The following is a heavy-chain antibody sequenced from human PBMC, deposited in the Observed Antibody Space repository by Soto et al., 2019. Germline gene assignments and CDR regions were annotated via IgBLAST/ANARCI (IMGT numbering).Heavy chain of an antibody. D-gene: IGHD2-2*01. CDR1: GYTFSNYG. J-gene: IGHJ5*02. CDR2: ISLYSDGT. Sequence: QVQLVQSGGEVKRPGASVKVSCKTSGYTFSNYGITWVRQAPGQPLEWLGWISLYSDGTNYAQKFQGRVSMTTDTSTTTASMDLRRRRSDDTAVDDCARGVPGAEAWFCPWGQGTIVTVSS. CDR3: ARGVPGAEAWFCP. V-gene: IGHV1-18*01.